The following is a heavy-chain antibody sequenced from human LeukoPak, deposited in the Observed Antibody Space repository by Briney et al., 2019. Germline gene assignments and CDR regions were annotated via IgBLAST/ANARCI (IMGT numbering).Heavy chain of an antibody. V-gene: IGHV4-38-2*02. CDR1: GCSISSGYY. Sequence: SETLSLTCTVSGCSISSGYYWGWIRQPPGKGLEWIGSIYHSGSTYYNPSLKSRVTISVDTSKNQFSLKLSSVTAADTAVYYCARVASSSWYEDYWGQGTLVTVSS. CDR3: ARVASSSWYEDY. J-gene: IGHJ4*02. CDR2: IYHSGST. D-gene: IGHD6-13*01.